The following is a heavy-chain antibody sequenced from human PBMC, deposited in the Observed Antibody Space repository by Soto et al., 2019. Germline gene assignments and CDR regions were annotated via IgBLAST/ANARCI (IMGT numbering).Heavy chain of an antibody. CDR2: ISGSGGST. CDR3: ANTNSRYEPNWFDP. D-gene: IGHD5-12*01. CDR1: EFTFRSYA. J-gene: IGHJ5*02. V-gene: IGHV3-23*01. Sequence: GGSLRLSCAASEFTFRSYAMSWVRQAPGKGLEWVSAISGSGGSTYYADSEKGRFTISRDNSKNTLYLQMNSLRAEDTSVYYCANTNSRYEPNWFDPWGQGTLVTVSS.